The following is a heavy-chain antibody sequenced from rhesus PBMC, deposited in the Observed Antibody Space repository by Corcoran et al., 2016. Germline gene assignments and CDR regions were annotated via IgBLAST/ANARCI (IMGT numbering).Heavy chain of an antibody. Sequence: QVQLQESGPGLVKPSETLSLTCAVSGGSISSNYWSWIRQSPGKGLEWIGYIFGGSGSTSYNPSLKSRVTISTDTSKNQLSLKLSSVTAADTAVYYCARCCDSGYSCDYWGQGVLVTVSS. D-gene: IGHD3-28*01. CDR3: ARCCDSGYSCDY. J-gene: IGHJ4*01. V-gene: IGHV4-147*01. CDR1: GGSISSNY. CDR2: IFGGSGST.